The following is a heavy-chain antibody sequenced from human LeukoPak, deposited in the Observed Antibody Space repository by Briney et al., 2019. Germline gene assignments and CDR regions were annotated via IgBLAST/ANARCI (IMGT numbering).Heavy chain of an antibody. J-gene: IGHJ4*02. CDR3: ARGFSH. CDR1: GGSFNNYY. V-gene: IGHV4-34*01. Sequence: PSETLSLTCAVFGGSFNNYYWSWLRQPSGKGLEWIGEISHSGNTNYNPSLKSRVTMSLDTSKNQFFLKLNSVTAADTAVYYCARGFSHWGQGTLVTVSS. CDR2: ISHSGNT.